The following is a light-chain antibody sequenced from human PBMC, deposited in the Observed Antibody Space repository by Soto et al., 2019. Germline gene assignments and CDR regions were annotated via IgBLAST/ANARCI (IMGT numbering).Light chain of an antibody. CDR2: TDN. CDR3: AAWDDSLNGHVL. V-gene: IGLV1-44*01. Sequence: QSVLTQPPSASGTPGQRATISCSGSNSNIGSNPVNWYQQLPGTAPKLLIHTDNQRPSGVPDRFSGSKSGTSASLAISGLQSEDEADYYCAAWDDSLNGHVLFGGGTKVTVL. CDR1: NSNIGSNP. J-gene: IGLJ2*01.